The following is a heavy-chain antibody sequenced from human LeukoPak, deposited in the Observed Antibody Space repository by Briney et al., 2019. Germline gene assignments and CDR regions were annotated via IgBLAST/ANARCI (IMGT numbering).Heavy chain of an antibody. CDR2: ISYDGSNK. CDR3: ARAVAMIVVVILDY. V-gene: IGHV3-30-3*01. D-gene: IGHD3-22*01. J-gene: IGHJ4*02. CDR1: GFTCSSYA. Sequence: PGGSLRLSCAASGFTCSSYAMHWVRQVPGKGLEWVAVISYDGSNKYYADSVKGRFTISRDNSKNTLYLQMNSLRAEDTAVYYCARAVAMIVVVILDYWGQGTLVTVSS.